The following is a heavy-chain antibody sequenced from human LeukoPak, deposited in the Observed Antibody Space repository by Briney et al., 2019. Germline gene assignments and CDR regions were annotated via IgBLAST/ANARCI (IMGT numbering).Heavy chain of an antibody. J-gene: IGHJ4*02. D-gene: IGHD1-1*01. CDR3: ATLGGTSFDY. CDR2: ILPNSGGT. V-gene: IGHV1-2*02. Sequence: ASVKVSCKTSGYTFTDYYIHWVRQAPGQGLEWMGWILPNSGGTNYAQKFQGRVTMTRDTSISTAYMEVSRLRYDDTTVYYCATLGGTSFDYWGQGALVTVSS. CDR1: GYTFTDYY.